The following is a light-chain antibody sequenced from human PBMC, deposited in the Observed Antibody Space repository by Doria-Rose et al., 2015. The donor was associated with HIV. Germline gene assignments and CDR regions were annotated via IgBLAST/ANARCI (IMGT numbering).Light chain of an antibody. CDR3: AAWDDSLSGWV. V-gene: IGLV1-47*01. J-gene: IGLJ3*02. CDR2: RNN. Sequence: SELSQEPSASGTPGQRVTISCSGSSSNIGSHYVYWYQQLPGTAPKLLIYRNNQRPSGVTDRFSGSKSGTSASLAISGLRSEDEADYYCAAWDDSLSGWVFGGGTKLTVL. CDR1: SSNIGSHY.